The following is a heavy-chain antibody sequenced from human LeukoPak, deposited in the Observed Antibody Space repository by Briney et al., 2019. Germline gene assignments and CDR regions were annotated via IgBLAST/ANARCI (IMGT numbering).Heavy chain of an antibody. J-gene: IGHJ4*02. CDR3: AKDQDLYCSGGSCYSTLDY. CDR1: RFTFSSYG. Sequence: GSLRLSCAASRFTFSSYGMHWVRQAPGKGLEWVSFIRYDGRSKYYADSVKGRFTISRDNSKNTLYLQMNSLRVEDTAVYYCAKDQDLYCSGGSCYSTLDYWGQGTLVTVSS. D-gene: IGHD2-15*01. CDR2: IRYDGRSK. V-gene: IGHV3-30*02.